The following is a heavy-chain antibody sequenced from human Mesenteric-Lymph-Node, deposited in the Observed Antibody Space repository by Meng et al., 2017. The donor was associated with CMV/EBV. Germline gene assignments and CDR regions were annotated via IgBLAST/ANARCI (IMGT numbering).Heavy chain of an antibody. D-gene: IGHD3-22*01. CDR1: GYSFNNYW. Sequence: GESLKISCKGFGYSFNNYWIGWVRQMPGKGLEWMGIIYPGDSDTRYSPSFQGQVTISADKSISTAYLQWSSLKASDTAMYYCARALNYYDSSGYSAFDIWGQGTMVTVSS. CDR2: IYPGDSDT. J-gene: IGHJ3*02. CDR3: ARALNYYDSSGYSAFDI. V-gene: IGHV5-51*01.